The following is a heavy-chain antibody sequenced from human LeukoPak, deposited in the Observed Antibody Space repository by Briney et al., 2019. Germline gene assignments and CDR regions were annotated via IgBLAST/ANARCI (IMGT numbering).Heavy chain of an antibody. CDR2: IIPIFGTA. CDR3: ARSYYDILTGYYNY. Sequence: SVKVSCKASGYTFTSYYMHWVRQAPGQGLEWMGGIIPIFGTANYAQKFQGRVTITADESTSTAYMELSSLRSEDTAVYYCARSYYDILTGYYNYWGQGTLVTVSS. CDR1: GYTFTSYY. V-gene: IGHV1-69*13. D-gene: IGHD3-9*01. J-gene: IGHJ4*02.